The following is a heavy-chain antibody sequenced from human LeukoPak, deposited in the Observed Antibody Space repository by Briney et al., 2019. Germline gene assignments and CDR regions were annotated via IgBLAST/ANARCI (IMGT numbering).Heavy chain of an antibody. V-gene: IGHV3-53*01. Sequence: GGSLRLSCAASGFTVSRNYMSWVRQAPGKGLEWVSVIYSGGTTYYADSVKDRFTISRDNSKNTLYFQMKSLRAEDTAVYYCAKMIAGAGTTGGDYFDYWGQGTLVTVSS. D-gene: IGHD6-13*01. CDR3: AKMIAGAGTTGGDYFDY. CDR2: IYSGGTT. CDR1: GFTVSRNY. J-gene: IGHJ4*02.